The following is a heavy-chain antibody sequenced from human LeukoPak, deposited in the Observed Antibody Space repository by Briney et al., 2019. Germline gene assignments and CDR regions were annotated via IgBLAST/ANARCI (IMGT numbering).Heavy chain of an antibody. J-gene: IGHJ4*02. D-gene: IGHD6-19*01. CDR1: GGSISSYY. CDR3: ARGIVRFWYSSGWDDYFDY. V-gene: IGHV4-4*07. CDR2: IYTSGST. Sequence: SETLSLTCTVSGGSISSYYWSWIRQPAGKGLEWIGRIYTSGSTNYNPSLKSRVTISVDTSKNQFSLKLSSVTAADTAVYYCARGIVRFWYSSGWDDYFDYWGQGTLVTVSS.